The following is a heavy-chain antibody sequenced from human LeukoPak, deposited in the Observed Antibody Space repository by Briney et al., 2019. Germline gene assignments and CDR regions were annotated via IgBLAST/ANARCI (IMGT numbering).Heavy chain of an antibody. CDR3: ASAIAVAPFDY. D-gene: IGHD6-19*01. Sequence: GGSLRLSCAASGFTFSDYYMSWIRQAPGKGLEWVSYITNSGSTIYYADSVKGRFTISRDNAKNSLYLQMNSLRAEDTAVYYCASAIAVAPFDYWGQGTLVTVSS. CDR1: GFTFSDYY. J-gene: IGHJ4*02. V-gene: IGHV3-11*04. CDR2: ITNSGSTI.